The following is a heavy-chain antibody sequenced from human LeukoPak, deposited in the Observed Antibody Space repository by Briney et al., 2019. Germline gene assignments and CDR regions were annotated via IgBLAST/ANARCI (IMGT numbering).Heavy chain of an antibody. J-gene: IGHJ4*02. CDR3: ARKGDWNYDY. CDR1: GFTFSTYT. CDR2: ISYDGSNK. Sequence: GGSLRLSCAASGFTFSTYTMHWVRQAPGKGLEWVAVISYDGSNKYYADSVRGRFTISRDNSKNTLYLQMSSLRAEDTAVYYCARKGDWNYDYWGQGTLVTVSS. D-gene: IGHD1-7*01. V-gene: IGHV3-30-3*01.